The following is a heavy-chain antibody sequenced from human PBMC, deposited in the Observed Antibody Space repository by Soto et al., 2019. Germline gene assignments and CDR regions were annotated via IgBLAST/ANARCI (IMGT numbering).Heavy chain of an antibody. V-gene: IGHV3-30*03. J-gene: IGHJ3*02. D-gene: IGHD6-19*01. CDR3: ARQYSSGWYDAFDI. CDR1: GFTFSSYG. CDR2: ISYDGSNK. Sequence: QVQLVESGGGVVQPGRSLRLSCAASGFTFSSYGMHWVRQAPGKGLEWVAVISYDGSNKYYADSVKGRFTISRDNSKNTLYLQMNSLRAEDTAVYYCARQYSSGWYDAFDIWGQGTMVTVSS.